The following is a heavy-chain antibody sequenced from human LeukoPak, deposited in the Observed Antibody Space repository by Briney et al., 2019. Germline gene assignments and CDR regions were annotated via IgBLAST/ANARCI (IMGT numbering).Heavy chain of an antibody. Sequence: GGSLRLSCAASGFSFNESYMTWIRQAPGKGLEWVAYISGRSYSMYYAGSVKGRFNTSRDNSLYSLYLHMSSLRADDTAVYYCVRGKRRFDYWGQGTLVTVSS. V-gene: IGHV3-11*01. CDR2: ISGRSYSM. J-gene: IGHJ4*02. CDR1: GFSFNESY. CDR3: VRGKRRFDY.